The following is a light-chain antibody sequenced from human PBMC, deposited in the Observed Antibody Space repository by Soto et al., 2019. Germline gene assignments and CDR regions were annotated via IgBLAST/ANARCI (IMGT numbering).Light chain of an antibody. CDR2: GAS. J-gene: IGKJ2*01. CDR3: QQYGSSPPYS. CDR1: HSVSSSY. V-gene: IGKV3-20*01. Sequence: EIVLTQSPGTLSLSPGERATLSCRASHSVSSSYLAWYQQKPGQAPRLLIYGASSRATGIPDRFCGSGSGTSISRTVIRLELEDCAVYFCQQYGSSPPYSFGQGTKLEIK.